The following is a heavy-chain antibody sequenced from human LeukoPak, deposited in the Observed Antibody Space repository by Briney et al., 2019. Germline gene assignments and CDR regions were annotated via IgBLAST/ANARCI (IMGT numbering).Heavy chain of an antibody. CDR1: GNTFTGYY. J-gene: IGHJ4*02. CDR3: ARDDTLGY. V-gene: IGHV1-2*02. Sequence: PSASVKVSCKASGNTFTGYYMHWVRQAPGQGLEWMGWINPNSGDTNYAQKLQGRVTTTRDTSISTAYMELSRLRSDDTAVYYCARDDTLGYWGQGTLVTVSS. D-gene: IGHD2-15*01. CDR2: INPNSGDT.